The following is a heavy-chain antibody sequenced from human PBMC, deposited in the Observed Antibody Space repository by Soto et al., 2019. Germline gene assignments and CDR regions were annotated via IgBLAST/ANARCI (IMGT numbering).Heavy chain of an antibody. CDR1: GGSFSGYY. J-gene: IGHJ5*02. Sequence: QVQLQQWGAGLLKPSETLSLTCAVYGGSFSGYYWSWIRQPPGKGLEWIGEINHSGSTNYNPSLKIRVTISVDTAKNPCSLKLSSVTAADTAVYYCARGKDIVVVVAARYNWFAPWGRGTLVTVSS. CDR2: INHSGST. D-gene: IGHD2-15*01. V-gene: IGHV4-34*01. CDR3: ARGKDIVVVVAARYNWFAP.